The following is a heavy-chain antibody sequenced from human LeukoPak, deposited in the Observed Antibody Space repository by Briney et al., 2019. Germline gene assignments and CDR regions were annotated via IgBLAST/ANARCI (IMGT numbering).Heavy chain of an antibody. D-gene: IGHD2-2*01. CDR1: GGTFSSYA. J-gene: IGHJ6*03. V-gene: IGHV1-18*01. Sequence: ASVKVSCKAPGGTFSSYAISWVRQAPGQGLEWMGWISAYNGNTNYAQKLQGRVTMTTDTSTSTAYMELRSLRSDDTAVYYCARDLKDIVVVPAAMSYYYYYMDVWGKGTTVTVSS. CDR3: ARDLKDIVVVPAAMSYYYYYMDV. CDR2: ISAYNGNT.